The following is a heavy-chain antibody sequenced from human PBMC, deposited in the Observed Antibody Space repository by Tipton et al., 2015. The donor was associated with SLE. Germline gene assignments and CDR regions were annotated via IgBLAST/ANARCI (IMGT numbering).Heavy chain of an antibody. J-gene: IGHJ4*02. CDR2: IDSQGSVT. Sequence: WMHWVRQPPGKGLVWISEIDSQGSVTNYADSVEGRFSIFRDNAKNTLFLEMNNLRVDDTAFYYCASLSAPSDYWGQGTLVTVSS. CDR1: W. CDR3: ASLSAPSDY. V-gene: IGHV3-74*01.